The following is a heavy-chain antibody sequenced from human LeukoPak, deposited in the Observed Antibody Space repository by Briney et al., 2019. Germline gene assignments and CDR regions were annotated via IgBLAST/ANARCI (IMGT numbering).Heavy chain of an antibody. CDR3: AKDRSSRGYYYYIDY. CDR1: GFTFSSYW. D-gene: IGHD3-22*01. V-gene: IGHV3-7*01. CDR2: IKQDGSEK. Sequence: GGSLRLSCAASGFTFSSYWMSWVRQAPGKGLEWVANIKQDGSEKYYVDSVKGRFTISRDNARNSLYLQMNSLRAEDTAVYYCAKDRSSRGYYYYIDYWGQGALVTVSS. J-gene: IGHJ4*02.